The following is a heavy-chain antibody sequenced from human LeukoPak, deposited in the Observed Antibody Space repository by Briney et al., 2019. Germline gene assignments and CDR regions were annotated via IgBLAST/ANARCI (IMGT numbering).Heavy chain of an antibody. CDR2: ISGSGGST. J-gene: IGHJ4*02. V-gene: IGHV3-23*01. CDR1: GFTFSSYA. Sequence: GGSLRLSCAASGFTFSSYAMSWVRQAPGKGLEWVSAISGSGGSTYYADSVKGRFTISRDNSKNTLYLQMNSLGAEDTAVYYCAGNYGDYVGEFDYWGQGTLVTVSS. CDR3: AGNYGDYVGEFDY. D-gene: IGHD4-17*01.